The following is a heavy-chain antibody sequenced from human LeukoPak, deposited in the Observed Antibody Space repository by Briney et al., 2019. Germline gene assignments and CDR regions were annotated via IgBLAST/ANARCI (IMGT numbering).Heavy chain of an antibody. CDR2: IYYSGST. CDR1: GGSISSYY. V-gene: IGHV4-59*01. J-gene: IGHJ2*01. D-gene: IGHD2-2*01. Sequence: SETLSLTCTVSGGSISSYYWSWIRQPPGKGLEWIGYIYYSGSTNYNPSLKSRVTKSVDTSKNQFSLKLSSVTAADTAVYYCARRVVPAANYWYFDLWGRGTLVTVSS. CDR3: ARRVVPAANYWYFDL.